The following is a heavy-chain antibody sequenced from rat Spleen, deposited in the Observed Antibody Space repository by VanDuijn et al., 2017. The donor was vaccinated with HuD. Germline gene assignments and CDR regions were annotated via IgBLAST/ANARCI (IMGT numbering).Heavy chain of an antibody. J-gene: IGHJ2*01. D-gene: IGHD1-9*01. CDR1: GFTFSDYN. Sequence: EVQLVESGGGLVQPGRSLKLSCAASGFTFSDYNMAWVRQAPKKGLEWVATISYDVIITYYRDSVKGRFTISRDNAKSTLYLQMDSLRSEDTATYYCVRQDYGYNYDYWGQGVMVTVSS. CDR2: ISYDVIIT. CDR3: VRQDYGYNYDY. V-gene: IGHV5-7*01.